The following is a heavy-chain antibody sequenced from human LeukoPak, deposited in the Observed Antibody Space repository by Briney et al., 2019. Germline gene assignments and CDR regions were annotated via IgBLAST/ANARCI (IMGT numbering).Heavy chain of an antibody. D-gene: IGHD3-22*01. J-gene: IGHJ6*02. V-gene: IGHV1-8*01. CDR1: GYTFTSYD. CDR2: MNPNSGNT. Sequence: GPVKASCKASGYTFTSYDINWVRQATGQGLEWMGWMNPNSGNTGYAQKFQGRVTMTRNTSISTAYMELSSLRSEDTAVYYCARMLRYYDSSGYYSTYYYGMDVWGQGTTVTVSS. CDR3: ARMLRYYDSSGYYSTYYYGMDV.